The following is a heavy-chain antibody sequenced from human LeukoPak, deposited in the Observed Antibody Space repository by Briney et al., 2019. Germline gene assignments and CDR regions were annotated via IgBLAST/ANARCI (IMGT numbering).Heavy chain of an antibody. V-gene: IGHV3-23*01. CDR1: GFTFSSYA. CDR2: TSGGGGST. Sequence: TGGSLRLSCAASGFTFSSYAMSWVRQAPGKGLEWVSTTSGGGGSTYFADSVKGRFTISRDNSKNTLYLQMNSLRAEDTAVYYCARRRVAPHGGMEWLSYAFDIWGQGTMVTVSS. D-gene: IGHD3-3*01. J-gene: IGHJ3*02. CDR3: ARRRVAPHGGMEWLSYAFDI.